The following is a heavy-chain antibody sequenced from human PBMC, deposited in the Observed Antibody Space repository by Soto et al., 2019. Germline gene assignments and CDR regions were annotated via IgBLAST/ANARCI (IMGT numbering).Heavy chain of an antibody. CDR3: ARSVSLTVPRPDY. CDR1: GYTFSDYY. D-gene: IGHD4-4*01. Sequence: ASVKVSCKPSGYTFSDYYMHWIRQAPGQGLEWVGWINPKNDDKNFAQRFQGRLTITRDTSISTVYMEVSSLRLDDTAVYYCARSVSLTVPRPDYWGQGTLVTVSS. J-gene: IGHJ4*02. CDR2: INPKNDDK. V-gene: IGHV1-2*02.